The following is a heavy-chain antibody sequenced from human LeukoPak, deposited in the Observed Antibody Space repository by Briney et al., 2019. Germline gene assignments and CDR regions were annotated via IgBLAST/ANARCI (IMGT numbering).Heavy chain of an antibody. D-gene: IGHD3-10*01. CDR1: VDSLGSYY. CDR2: IHYSGTT. CDR3: ARLRDDSSSSSAIWFGDLLLSRFDY. J-gene: IGHJ4*02. Sequence: PSETLSLTCTVSVDSLGSYYWSWIPHPPGKGLEWIGYIHYSGTTNYNPSLKSRVTISVDTSQNQFSLRLSSVTAADTDVYYCARLRDDSSSSSAIWFGDLLLSRFDYWGQGTLVTVSS. V-gene: IGHV4-59*08.